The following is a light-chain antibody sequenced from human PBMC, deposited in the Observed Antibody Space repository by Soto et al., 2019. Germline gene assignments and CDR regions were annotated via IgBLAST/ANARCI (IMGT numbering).Light chain of an antibody. CDR1: QSISNW. J-gene: IGKJ1*01. Sequence: DIQMTQSPSTLSASVGDRVTITCRASQSISNWLAWYQQKPGKAPKLLIYKASSLESGVPSRFSGSGSGTEFPLTINSLQPDDCATYYCQQYYNYWTFGQGTKVEIK. V-gene: IGKV1-5*03. CDR3: QQYYNYWT. CDR2: KAS.